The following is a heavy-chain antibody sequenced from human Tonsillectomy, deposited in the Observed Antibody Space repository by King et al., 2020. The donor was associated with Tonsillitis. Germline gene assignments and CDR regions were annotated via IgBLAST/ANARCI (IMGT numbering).Heavy chain of an antibody. D-gene: IGHD2-21*01. CDR3: AKARGDGGGYPIFDS. Sequence: VQLVESGGGSVQPGGSLRLSCAASGITFSSYIMSWVRQAPGKGLEWVSTIKGRGVDTYYADSVKGRFTVSGDNSNNGLFLQMNSLRAEDTAVYYCAKARGDGGGYPIFDSWGQGTLVTVSS. J-gene: IGHJ4*02. CDR2: IKGRGVDT. CDR1: GITFSSYI. V-gene: IGHV3-23*04.